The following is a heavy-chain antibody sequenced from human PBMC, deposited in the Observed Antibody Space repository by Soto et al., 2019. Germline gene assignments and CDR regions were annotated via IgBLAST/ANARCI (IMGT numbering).Heavy chain of an antibody. J-gene: IGHJ5*02. V-gene: IGHV1-69*13. D-gene: IGHD6-13*01. CDR1: GGTFSSYA. Sequence: SVKVSCKASGGTFSSYAISWVRQAPGQGLEWMGGIIPIFGTANYAQKFQGRVTITADESTSTAYMELSSLRSEDTAVYYCARVPPDYYSSSWFYGFDPWGQGTLVTVSS. CDR2: IIPIFGTA. CDR3: ARVPPDYYSSSWFYGFDP.